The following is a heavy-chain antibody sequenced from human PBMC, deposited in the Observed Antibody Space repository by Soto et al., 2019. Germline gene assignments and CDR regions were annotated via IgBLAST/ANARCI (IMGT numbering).Heavy chain of an antibody. D-gene: IGHD1-26*01. CDR3: ARDGGSLGY. J-gene: IGHJ4*02. Sequence: EVQLVESGGGLVQPGGPLKPSFEASGFTFSGYSMNWVRQAPGKGLEWVPYISSSSSTIYYADSVKGRFTISRDNAKNSLYLQMNSLRDEDTAVYYCARDGGSLGYWGQGTLVTVSS. CDR1: GFTFSGYS. V-gene: IGHV3-48*02. CDR2: ISSSSSTI.